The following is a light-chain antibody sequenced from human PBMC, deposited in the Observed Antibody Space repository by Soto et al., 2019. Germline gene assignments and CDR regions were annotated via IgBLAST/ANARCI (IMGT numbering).Light chain of an antibody. CDR3: SSYTSSSTYV. CDR1: SGDVGGYNY. Sequence: QSVLTQPASVSGSPGQSITISCTGTSGDVGGYNYVSWYQQYPGKAPKLMIYEVSNRPSGVSNRFSGSKSGNTASLTISGLQAEGEADYYCSSYTSSSTYVFGTGTRSPS. J-gene: IGLJ1*01. CDR2: EVS. V-gene: IGLV2-14*01.